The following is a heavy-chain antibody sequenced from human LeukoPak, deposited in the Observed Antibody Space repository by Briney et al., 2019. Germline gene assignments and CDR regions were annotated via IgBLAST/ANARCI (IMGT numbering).Heavy chain of an antibody. CDR3: ARRGDYGGNLDY. Sequence: SETLSLTCTVSGGSISSYYLSWIRQPPGKGLEWVGYIYYSGSTNYNPSLKSQVTISVDTSKNQFSLKLSSVTAADTAVYYCARRGDYGGNLDYWGQGTLVTVSS. J-gene: IGHJ4*02. CDR2: IYYSGST. V-gene: IGHV4-59*01. D-gene: IGHD4-23*01. CDR1: GGSISSYY.